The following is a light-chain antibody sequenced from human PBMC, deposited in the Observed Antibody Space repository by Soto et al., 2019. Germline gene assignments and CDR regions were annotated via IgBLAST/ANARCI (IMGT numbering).Light chain of an antibody. CDR1: QGVSNY. CDR3: HQYYTYPWT. V-gene: IGKV1-8*01. Sequence: AIRMTQCPSSLSASTGDGVTITCRASQGVSNYLAWYQQKPGQAPKVLIHAASTLQGGVPSRFSGSGSGTDFTLTISGLQSDDIATYYCHQYYTYPWTFGQVTKVDIK. J-gene: IGKJ1*01. CDR2: AAS.